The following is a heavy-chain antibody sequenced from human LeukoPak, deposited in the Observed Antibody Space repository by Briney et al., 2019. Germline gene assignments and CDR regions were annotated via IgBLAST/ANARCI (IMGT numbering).Heavy chain of an antibody. CDR2: INHSGST. Sequence: SETLSLTCAVYGGSFSGYYWSWIRQPPGKGLEWIGEINHSGSTNYNPSLKSRVTISVDTSKNQFSLKLSSVIAADTAVYYCARAGRYYDSSGHSFDYWGQGTLVTVSS. D-gene: IGHD3-22*01. CDR3: ARAGRYYDSSGHSFDY. V-gene: IGHV4-34*01. CDR1: GGSFSGYY. J-gene: IGHJ4*02.